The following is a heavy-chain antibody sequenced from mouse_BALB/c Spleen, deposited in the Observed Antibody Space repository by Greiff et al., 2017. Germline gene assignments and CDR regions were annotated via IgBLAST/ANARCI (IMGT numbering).Heavy chain of an antibody. CDR1: GFTFSSYA. Sequence: EVQGVESGGGLVKPGGSLKLSCAASGFTFSSYAMSWVRQTPEKRLEWVATISSGGSYTYYPDSVKGRFTISRDNAKNTLYLQMSSLRSEDTAMYYCARQAIYDGYYYFDYWGQGTTLTVSS. V-gene: IGHV5-9-3*01. D-gene: IGHD2-3*01. CDR2: ISSGGSYT. CDR3: ARQAIYDGYYYFDY. J-gene: IGHJ2*01.